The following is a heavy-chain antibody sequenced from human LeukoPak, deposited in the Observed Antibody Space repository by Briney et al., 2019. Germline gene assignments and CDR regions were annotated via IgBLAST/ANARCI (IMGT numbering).Heavy chain of an antibody. CDR2: IFYTGSTNYRST. CDR1: GGSISNFY. J-gene: IGHJ4*02. D-gene: IGHD5-18*01. CDR3: ARSGYSYGTGYYFDY. Sequence: SETLSLTCTASGGSISNFYWSWIRQPPGKGLEWIGFIFYTGSTNYRSTNYSPSLKSRVTISLDTSKDQFSLSLSSVTAADTAVYYCARSGYSYGTGYYFDYWGQGTLVTVSS. V-gene: IGHV4-59*01.